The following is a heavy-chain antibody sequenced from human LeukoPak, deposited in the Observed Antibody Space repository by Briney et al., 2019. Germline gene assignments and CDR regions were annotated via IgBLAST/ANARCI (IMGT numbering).Heavy chain of an antibody. Sequence: PSEALSLTRAVSGGSISSYYWSWIRQPPGKGREWIGYIYTSGSTNYNPSHKSRVTISVVTSKNQFTLKLSSVPAAPMAVYYCARASSPLPPGDWFDPRGQGTLVTVSS. D-gene: IGHD7-27*01. CDR3: ARASSPLPPGDWFDP. V-gene: IGHV4-4*09. J-gene: IGHJ5*02. CDR1: GGSISSYY. CDR2: IYTSGST.